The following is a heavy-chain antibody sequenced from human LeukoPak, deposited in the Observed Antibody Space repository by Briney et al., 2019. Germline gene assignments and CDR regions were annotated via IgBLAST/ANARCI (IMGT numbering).Heavy chain of an antibody. D-gene: IGHD2-15*01. CDR1: GFTFSSYG. CDR2: IRYDGSNK. V-gene: IGHV3-30*02. J-gene: IGHJ4*02. Sequence: GGSLRLSCAAPGFTFSSYGMHWVRQAPGKGLEWVAFIRYDGSNKYYADSVKGRFTISRDNSKNTLYLQMNSLRAEDTAVYYCAKDRYCSGGSCLDDYWGQGTLVTVSS. CDR3: AKDRYCSGGSCLDDY.